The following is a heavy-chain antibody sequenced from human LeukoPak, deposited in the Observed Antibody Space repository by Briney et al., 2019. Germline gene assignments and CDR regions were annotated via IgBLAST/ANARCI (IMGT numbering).Heavy chain of an antibody. CDR2: IYHSGST. CDR3: ARGIAVATCDY. J-gene: IGHJ4*02. Sequence: PSETLSLTCAVSGYSISSGYYWGWIRQPPGKGLEWIGSIYHSGSTYYNPSLKSRVTISVDTSKNQFSLKLSSVTAADTAVYYCARGIAVATCDYWGQGTLVTVSS. D-gene: IGHD6-19*01. CDR1: GYSISSGYY. V-gene: IGHV4-38-2*01.